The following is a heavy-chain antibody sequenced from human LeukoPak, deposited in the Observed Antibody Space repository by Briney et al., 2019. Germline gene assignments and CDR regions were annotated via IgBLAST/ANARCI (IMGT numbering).Heavy chain of an antibody. CDR1: GFTFCTYA. Sequence: GGSLRLSCAASGFTFCTYAMSWVRQAPGKGLEWVSGISGSGGGTSFADSVKGRFTISRDNSKNTLYLQMNSLRAEDTAVFYCARANYAYVWGTYRYTRIDYWGQGTLVTVSS. D-gene: IGHD3-16*02. CDR2: ISGSGGGT. V-gene: IGHV3-23*01. CDR3: ARANYAYVWGTYRYTRIDY. J-gene: IGHJ4*02.